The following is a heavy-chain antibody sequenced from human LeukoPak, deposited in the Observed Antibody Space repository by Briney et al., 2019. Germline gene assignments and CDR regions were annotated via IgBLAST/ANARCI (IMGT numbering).Heavy chain of an antibody. CDR2: ISGSGGST. V-gene: IGHV3-23*01. Sequence: GGSLRLSCEASGFTFSSYAMSWVRQAPGKGLEWVSAISGSGGSTYYADSVKGRFTISRDNSRNTLYLQMNSLRAEDTAVYYCAKASPHCSSTSCYGRYIFDYWGQGTLVTVSS. CDR1: GFTFSSYA. CDR3: AKASPHCSSTSCYGRYIFDY. D-gene: IGHD2-2*01. J-gene: IGHJ4*02.